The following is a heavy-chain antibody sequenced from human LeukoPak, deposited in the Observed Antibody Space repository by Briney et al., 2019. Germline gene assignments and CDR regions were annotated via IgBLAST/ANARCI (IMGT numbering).Heavy chain of an antibody. CDR3: ATPLDYYDSSGYHQGGD. V-gene: IGHV3-7*03. CDR1: GFTFSRHW. CDR2: IKQDGSEK. Sequence: GGSLRLSCAASGFTFSRHWMTWVRQAPGKGLEWVANIKQDGSEKYYVDSVRGRFAISRDNAKNSLYLQMNGLRAEDTAVYYCATPLDYYDSSGYHQGGDWGQGTLVTVSS. J-gene: IGHJ4*02. D-gene: IGHD3-22*01.